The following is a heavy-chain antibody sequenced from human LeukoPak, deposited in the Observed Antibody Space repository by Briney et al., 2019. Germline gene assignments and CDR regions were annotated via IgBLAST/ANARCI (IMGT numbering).Heavy chain of an antibody. Sequence: SETLSLTCAVYSGSFNSYFWSWIRQVPGKGLEWIAELSESGGTNYNPSLKSRVTISVDKSKRQFSLNLSSVTAADTAVYYCERHSRPGYGDYENAFDIWGQGTMVTVSS. D-gene: IGHD5-12*01. J-gene: IGHJ3*02. V-gene: IGHV4-34*01. CDR1: SGSFNSYF. CDR2: LSESGGT. CDR3: ERHSRPGYGDYENAFDI.